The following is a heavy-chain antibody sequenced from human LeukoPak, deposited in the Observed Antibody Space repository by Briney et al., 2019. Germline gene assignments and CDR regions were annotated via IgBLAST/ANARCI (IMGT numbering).Heavy chain of an antibody. Sequence: ASVNVSCKASGYTFTSYGISWVRQAPGQGLEWMGWISAYNGNTNYAQKLQGRVTMTTDTSTSTAYMEVRSLRSDDTAVYYCAAGTGYCSGGSCYSLRAFDIWGQGTMVTVSS. V-gene: IGHV1-18*01. CDR3: AAGTGYCSGGSCYSLRAFDI. D-gene: IGHD2-15*01. CDR1: GYTFTSYG. J-gene: IGHJ3*02. CDR2: ISAYNGNT.